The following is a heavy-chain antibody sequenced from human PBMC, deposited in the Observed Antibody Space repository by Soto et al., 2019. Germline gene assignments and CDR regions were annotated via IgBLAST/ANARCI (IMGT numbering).Heavy chain of an antibody. D-gene: IGHD5-18*01. V-gene: IGHV4-4*02. CDR3: ARDRGTTQLWLNAFDI. CDR2: IYNGGST. CDR1: GGHVSSSHW. Sequence: QLQESGPGLVKPSGTLSLTCGVSGGHVSSSHWWSWVRQSPGKGLEWIGEIYNGGSTNYNPSLKSRVIISLDQSKNLISLKMTSVTAADTAMYFCARDRGTTQLWLNAFDIWGRGTMVTVSS. J-gene: IGHJ3*02.